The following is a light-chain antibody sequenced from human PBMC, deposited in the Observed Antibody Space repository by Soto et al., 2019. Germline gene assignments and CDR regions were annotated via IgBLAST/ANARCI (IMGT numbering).Light chain of an antibody. CDR1: QSISSW. CDR2: KAS. J-gene: IGKJ1*01. Sequence: DIQMTQSPSTLSGFVGDRVTIHCRASQSISSWLAWYQQKPGKAPNLLIHKASHLESGVPSRFSGSGSGTEFTLTISSLQPGDFATYYCQHYNTYPWTFGQGTKVDI. V-gene: IGKV1-5*03. CDR3: QHYNTYPWT.